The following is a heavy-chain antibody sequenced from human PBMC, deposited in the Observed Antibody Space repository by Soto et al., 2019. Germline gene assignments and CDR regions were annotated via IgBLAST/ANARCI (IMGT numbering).Heavy chain of an antibody. CDR1: GDSVSSNSAA. D-gene: IGHD3-16*01. CDR3: FGVLAATLDY. Sequence: SQTLSLTCAISGDSVSSNSAAWNWIRLSPSRGLEWLGRTYYRSKWYSVYAPSVKSRISINPDTSKDHFSLTLTSVTVADTAVYFCFGVLAATLDYWGHGTPVTVSS. CDR2: TYYRSKWYS. V-gene: IGHV6-1*01. J-gene: IGHJ4*01.